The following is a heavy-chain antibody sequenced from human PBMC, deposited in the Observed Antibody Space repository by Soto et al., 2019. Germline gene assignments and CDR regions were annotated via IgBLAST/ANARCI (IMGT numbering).Heavy chain of an antibody. CDR2: IIPLSGTT. Sequence: QVQLVQSGAEVRKPGSSVKVSCKASGGTFSNHAISWVRQAPGQGPEWMGGIIPLSGTTNYAPKFQGRLTITADDSMNTANMELSSLRYEDTAVYYWARGPDRSGFYLFDYWGQGTLVTVSS. D-gene: IGHD3-22*01. V-gene: IGHV1-69*01. J-gene: IGHJ4*02. CDR3: ARGPDRSGFYLFDY. CDR1: GGTFSNHA.